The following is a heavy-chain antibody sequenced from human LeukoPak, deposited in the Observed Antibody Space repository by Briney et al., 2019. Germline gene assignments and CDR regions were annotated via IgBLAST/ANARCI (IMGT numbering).Heavy chain of an antibody. CDR2: IHYNGNT. CDR1: GGSIRSFDNY. CDR3: ARDVRDSSGFYLRAFDY. D-gene: IGHD3-22*01. J-gene: IGHJ4*02. Sequence: PSETLSLTCTVSGGSIRSFDNYWVWIRQPPGKGLEWIGGIHYNGNTYYYPSLKSRVPISVDTSKNQFSLRLSSVTAADTAVYYCARDVRDSSGFYLRAFDYWGQGTLVTVSS. V-gene: IGHV4-39*07.